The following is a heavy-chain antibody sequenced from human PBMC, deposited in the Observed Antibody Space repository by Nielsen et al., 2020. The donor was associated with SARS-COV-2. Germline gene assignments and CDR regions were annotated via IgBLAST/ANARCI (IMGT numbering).Heavy chain of an antibody. CDR3: ASYPADYGDYGAYFDY. CDR1: GYTFTSYY. J-gene: IGHJ4*02. D-gene: IGHD4-17*01. Sequence: ASVKVSCKASGYTFTSYYMHWVRQAPGQGLEWMGIINPSGGSTSYAQKFQGRVTITADKSTSTAYMELSSLRSEDTAVYYCASYPADYGDYGAYFDYWGQGTLVTVSS. CDR2: INPSGGST. V-gene: IGHV1-46*01.